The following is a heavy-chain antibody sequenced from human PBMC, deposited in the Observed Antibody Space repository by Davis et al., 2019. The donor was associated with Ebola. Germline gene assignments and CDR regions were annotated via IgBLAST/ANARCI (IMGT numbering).Heavy chain of an antibody. Sequence: GESLKISCAASGFTFSNAWMSWVRQAPGKGLEWVGRIKSKTDGGTTDYAAPVKGRFTISRDDSKNTLYLQMNSLKTEDTAVYYCTTGYPPGYYYYYYGMDVWGKGTTVTVSS. CDR1: GFTFSNAW. J-gene: IGHJ6*04. V-gene: IGHV3-15*01. D-gene: IGHD1-1*01. CDR3: TTGYPPGYYYYYYGMDV. CDR2: IKSKTDGGTT.